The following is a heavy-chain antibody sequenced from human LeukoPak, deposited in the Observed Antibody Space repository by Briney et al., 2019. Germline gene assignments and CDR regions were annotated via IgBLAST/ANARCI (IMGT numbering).Heavy chain of an antibody. V-gene: IGHV1-8*01. Sequence: GASVKVSCKASGCTFTSYDINWVRQATGQGLEWMGWMNPNSGNTGYAQKFQGRVTMTRNTSISTAYMELSSLRSEDTAVYYCARGGYSSSWHYYYYYGMDVWGQGTTVTVSS. J-gene: IGHJ6*02. CDR3: ARGGYSSSWHYYYYYGMDV. CDR1: GCTFTSYD. CDR2: MNPNSGNT. D-gene: IGHD6-13*01.